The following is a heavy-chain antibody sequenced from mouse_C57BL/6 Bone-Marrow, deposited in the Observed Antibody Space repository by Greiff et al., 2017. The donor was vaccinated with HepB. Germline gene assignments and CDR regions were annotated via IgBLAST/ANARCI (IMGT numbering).Heavy chain of an antibody. CDR3: ARDAREAWFAY. J-gene: IGHJ3*01. CDR2: SRNKANDYTT. V-gene: IGHV7-1*01. Sequence: EVKLMESGGGLVQSGRSLRLSCATSGFTFSDFYMEWVRQAPGKGLEWIAASRNKANDYTTEYSASVKGRFIVSRDTSQSILYLQMNALRAEDTAIYYCARDAREAWFAYWGQGTLVTVSA. CDR1: GFTFSDFY.